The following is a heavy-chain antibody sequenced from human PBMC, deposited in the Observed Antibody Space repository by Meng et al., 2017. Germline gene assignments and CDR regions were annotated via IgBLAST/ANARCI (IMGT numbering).Heavy chain of an antibody. V-gene: IGHV1-2*06. D-gene: IGHD6-25*01. CDR2: INPKSGDT. CDR3: ARDEDISAAGKLFGDY. Sequence: QMPLVQSGAEVKKPGPSVKVSCKASGGTFSSYAISWVRQAPGQGLEWMGRINPKSGDTHYAQKFQARVTMTGDTSISTAYMELSGLRSDDTAMYYCARDEDISAAGKLFGDYWGQGTLVTVSS. CDR1: GGTFSSYA. J-gene: IGHJ4*02.